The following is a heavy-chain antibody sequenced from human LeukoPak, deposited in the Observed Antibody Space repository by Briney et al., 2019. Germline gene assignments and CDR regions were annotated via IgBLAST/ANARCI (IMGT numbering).Heavy chain of an antibody. D-gene: IGHD6-25*01. CDR1: GFTFSSYW. CDR3: AREIPAATVLFDR. CDR2: IKQDGSEK. V-gene: IGHV3-7*01. J-gene: IGHJ5*02. Sequence: PGGSLRLSCAASGFTFSSYWMSWVRQAPGKGLEWVANIKQDGSEKYYVESVKGRFTISRDNAKNSLYLQMNSLRCEDTGVYYCAREIPAATVLFDRGGQGTLVTVSS.